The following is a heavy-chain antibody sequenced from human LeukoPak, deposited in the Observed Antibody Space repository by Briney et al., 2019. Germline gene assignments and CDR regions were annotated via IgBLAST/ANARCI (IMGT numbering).Heavy chain of an antibody. CDR1: GFTFGSYA. Sequence: GGSLRLSCAASGFTFGSYAMTWVRQAPGKGLEWLSYISSSGSTIYYADSVKGRFTISRDNAKNSLYQQMSSLRAEDTAVYYCARAGGVVIPAALDNWGQGTLVTVSS. CDR2: ISSSGSTI. CDR3: ARAGGVVIPAALDN. D-gene: IGHD2-2*01. J-gene: IGHJ4*02. V-gene: IGHV3-48*03.